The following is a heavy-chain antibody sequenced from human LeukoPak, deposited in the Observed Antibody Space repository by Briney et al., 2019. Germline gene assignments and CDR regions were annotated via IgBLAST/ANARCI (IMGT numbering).Heavy chain of an antibody. CDR2: INTNTGNP. CDR1: GYTFTSYA. J-gene: IGHJ6*03. Sequence: ASVKVSCKASGYTFTSYAMNWVRQAPGQGLEWMRWINTNTGNPTYAQGFTGRFVFSLDTSVSTAYLQISSLKAEDTAVYYCARRRAGIVGATSQFYYFMDVWGKGTTVTVSS. D-gene: IGHD1-26*01. V-gene: IGHV7-4-1*02. CDR3: ARRRAGIVGATSQFYYFMDV.